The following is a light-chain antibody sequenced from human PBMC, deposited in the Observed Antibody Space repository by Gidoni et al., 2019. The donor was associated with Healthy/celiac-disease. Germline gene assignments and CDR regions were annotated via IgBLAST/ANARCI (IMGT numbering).Light chain of an antibody. CDR3: QQYHNWPPFT. V-gene: IGKV3-15*01. Sequence: EIVMTQSPATLSVSPWESATLSCSASQSVSSNLSWYKQKPGQAPRLLLYGASTRATGLPARFSGSGSGTEFTLSISSLQSADFAVYYCQQYHNWPPFTFGQGTRLEIK. CDR1: QSVSSN. CDR2: GAS. J-gene: IGKJ5*01.